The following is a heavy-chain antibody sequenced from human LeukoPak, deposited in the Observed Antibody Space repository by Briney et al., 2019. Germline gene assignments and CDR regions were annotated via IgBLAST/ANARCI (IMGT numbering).Heavy chain of an antibody. V-gene: IGHV4-59*01. Sequence: SETLSLTCTVSGGSISSYYWSWIRQPPGKGLEWIGYIYYSGSTNYNPSLKSRVTISVDTSKNQFSLKLSSVTAADTAVYYCARGLGPPRGIDYWGQGTLVTVSS. CDR1: GGSISSYY. CDR2: IYYSGST. J-gene: IGHJ4*02. CDR3: ARGLGPPRGIDY. D-gene: IGHD5/OR15-5a*01.